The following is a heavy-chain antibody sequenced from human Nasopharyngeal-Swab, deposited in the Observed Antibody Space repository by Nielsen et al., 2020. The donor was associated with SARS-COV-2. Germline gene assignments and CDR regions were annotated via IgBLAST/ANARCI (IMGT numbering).Heavy chain of an antibody. D-gene: IGHD6-13*01. Sequence: GESLKISCAASGFTFSNYRMHWVRQAPGKGLLWVSRINGDGSSLNYADFVKGRFTISTDNAKNSLYLQMNSLRAEDTALYYCATIAAAQFNYYGMDVWGQGTTVTVSS. J-gene: IGHJ6*02. V-gene: IGHV3-74*01. CDR1: GFTFSNYR. CDR3: ATIAAAQFNYYGMDV. CDR2: INGDGSSL.